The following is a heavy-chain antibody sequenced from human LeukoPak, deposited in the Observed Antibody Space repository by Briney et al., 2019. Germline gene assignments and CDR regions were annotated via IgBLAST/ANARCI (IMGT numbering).Heavy chain of an antibody. D-gene: IGHD3-10*01. CDR3: ARDHGSGSYYADY. Sequence: GASVKVSCKASGYTFTGYYMHWVRQAPGQGLEWMGWINPNSGGTNYAQKFQGKVTMTRDTSISTAYMELSRLRSDDMAVYYCARDHGSGSYYADYWGQGTLVTVSS. CDR2: INPNSGGT. V-gene: IGHV1-2*02. CDR1: GYTFTGYY. J-gene: IGHJ4*02.